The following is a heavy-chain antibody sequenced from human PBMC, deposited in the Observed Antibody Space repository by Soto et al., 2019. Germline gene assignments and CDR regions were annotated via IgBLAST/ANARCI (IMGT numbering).Heavy chain of an antibody. CDR3: ARVRMNYYYYGMDV. V-gene: IGHV4-59*01. Sequence: QVQLQESGPGLVKPSETLSLTCTVSGDSISSYYWSWIRQPPGKGLEYIGYIYYSGSTNYNPSLKRRGTISVDTSKNQFSLKLSSVTAADRAVYYCARVRMNYYYYGMDVWGQGTTVTVSS. D-gene: IGHD2-15*01. CDR2: IYYSGST. CDR1: GDSISSYY. J-gene: IGHJ6*02.